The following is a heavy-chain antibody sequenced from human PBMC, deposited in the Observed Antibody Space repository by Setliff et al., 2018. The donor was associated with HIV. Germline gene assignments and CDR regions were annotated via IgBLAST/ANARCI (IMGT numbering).Heavy chain of an antibody. CDR1: GYSISSGYY. CDR2: IYHSGST. CDR3: ARDHGSGSYYPYY. Sequence: KPSETLSLTCAVSGYSISSGYYWGWIRQPPGKGLEWIGRIYHSGSTYYNPSLKSRVTISVDTSKNQFSLKLSSVTAADTAVYYCARDHGSGSYYPYYWGQGTLVTVSS. D-gene: IGHD3-10*01. V-gene: IGHV4-38-2*02. J-gene: IGHJ4*02.